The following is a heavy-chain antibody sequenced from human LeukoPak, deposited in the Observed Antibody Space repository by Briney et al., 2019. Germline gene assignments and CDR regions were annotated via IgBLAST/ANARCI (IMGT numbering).Heavy chain of an antibody. CDR1: RFTFSDFS. CDR3: ARRGYSSILRDY. J-gene: IGHJ4*02. V-gene: IGHV3-48*01. CDR2: ISSSGSTM. Sequence: GGSLRLSCAASRFTFSDFSMNWVRQAPGKGLEWVSSISSSGSTMYYADSVKGRFTIPRDNAKNSLYLQMSGLRVEDTAVYYCARRGYSSILRDYWGQGTLVTVSS. D-gene: IGHD6-13*01.